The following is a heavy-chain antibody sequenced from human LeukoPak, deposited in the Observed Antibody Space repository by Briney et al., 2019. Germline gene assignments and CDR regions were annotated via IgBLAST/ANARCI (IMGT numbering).Heavy chain of an antibody. CDR1: GFTFSSYW. J-gene: IGHJ3*01. CDR2: IKQDGSEK. CDR3: ARPAYTAAYDL. V-gene: IGHV3-7*01. Sequence: PGGSLRLSCAASGFTFSSYWMSWVRQAPGKGLEWVANIKQDGSEKHYVDSVKGRFTISRDNARNSLYLEMNSLRAEDSAVYYCARPAYTAAYDLWGQGTLVTVSS. D-gene: IGHD3-16*01.